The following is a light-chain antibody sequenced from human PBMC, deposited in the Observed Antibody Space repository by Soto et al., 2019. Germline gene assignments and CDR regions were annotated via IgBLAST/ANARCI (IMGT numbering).Light chain of an antibody. CDR2: GTS. V-gene: IGKV3-20*01. CDR3: QQYGLSRWT. J-gene: IGKJ1*01. CDR1: QSVSTTY. Sequence: ETVLTQSPGTLSLSPGERATLSCRASQSVSTTYLAWYQQKPGQSPRLLIYGTSNRATGIPDRFSGSGSGTDFTLTISRLEPEDFAVYYCQQYGLSRWTF.